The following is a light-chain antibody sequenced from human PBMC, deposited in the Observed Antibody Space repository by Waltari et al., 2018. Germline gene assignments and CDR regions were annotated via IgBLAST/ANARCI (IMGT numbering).Light chain of an antibody. Sequence: QSVLTQPPSATGSTGQSVNISCTGTKSDVGAYNYVSWYQQHPGKVPKLLSYEVTKRPSWLPDRFSGSKSGNTASLTVSGLQADDEADYYCSSYAHNNHFVFGTGTKVTVL. CDR2: EVT. J-gene: IGLJ1*01. CDR3: SSYAHNNHFV. CDR1: KSDVGAYNY. V-gene: IGLV2-8*01.